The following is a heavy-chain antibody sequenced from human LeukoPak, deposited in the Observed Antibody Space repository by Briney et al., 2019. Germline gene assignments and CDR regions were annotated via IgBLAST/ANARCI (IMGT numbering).Heavy chain of an antibody. CDR2: IYYSGST. CDR3: ARRATYCSGGSCYLYYFDY. Sequence: SETLSLTCTVSGGSISSSNYYWGWIRQPPGKGLEWIGSIYYSGSTYYNPSLKSRVTIFVDTSKNQFSLKLSSVTAADTAVYYCARRATYCSGGSCYLYYFDYWGQGTLVTVSS. D-gene: IGHD2-15*01. V-gene: IGHV4-39*01. CDR1: GGSISSSNYY. J-gene: IGHJ4*02.